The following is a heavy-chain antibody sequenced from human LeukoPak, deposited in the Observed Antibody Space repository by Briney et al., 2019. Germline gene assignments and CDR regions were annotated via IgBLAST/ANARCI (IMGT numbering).Heavy chain of an antibody. Sequence: GGSLRLSCAASGFTFSSYAMSWVRQAPGKGLEWVSVISGGGVSTYYADSVRGRITISRDDSKNTLYLHMNSLRAEDTAVYYSAKDRRDAFLGDAFDIWGQGTMVTVSS. D-gene: IGHD5-24*01. V-gene: IGHV3-23*01. J-gene: IGHJ3*02. CDR2: ISGGGVST. CDR1: GFTFSSYA. CDR3: AKDRRDAFLGDAFDI.